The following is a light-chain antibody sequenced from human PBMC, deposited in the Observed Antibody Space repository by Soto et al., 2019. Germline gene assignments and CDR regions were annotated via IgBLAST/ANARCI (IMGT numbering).Light chain of an antibody. CDR3: QQYNSYPRT. Sequence: DIKMTQSPSTLSASVGDRITIXXRASQSISSWLAWYQQKPGKAPKXVIYKASSLESGVPSRFSGSGSGTEFTLTISSLQPDDFATYYCQQYNSYPRTFGQGTKVDIK. CDR2: KAS. CDR1: QSISSW. J-gene: IGKJ1*01. V-gene: IGKV1-5*03.